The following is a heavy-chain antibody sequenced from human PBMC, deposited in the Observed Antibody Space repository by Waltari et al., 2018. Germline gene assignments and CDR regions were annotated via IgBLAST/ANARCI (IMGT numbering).Heavy chain of an antibody. CDR3: AKGFDFWSGFYYFDY. CDR1: GFTFDDYG. Sequence: EVQLVESGGGVVRPGGSLRLSCAASGFTFDDYGMSWVRQAPGKGLEWVSGINWNGGSTGYADSVKGRFTISRDNAKNSLYLQMNSLRAEDTAIYYCAKGFDFWSGFYYFDYWGQGTLVTVSS. V-gene: IGHV3-20*04. J-gene: IGHJ4*02. D-gene: IGHD3-3*01. CDR2: INWNGGST.